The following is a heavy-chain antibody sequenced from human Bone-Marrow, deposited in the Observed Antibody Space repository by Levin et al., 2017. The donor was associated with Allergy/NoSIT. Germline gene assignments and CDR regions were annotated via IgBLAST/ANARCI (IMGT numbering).Heavy chain of an antibody. CDR1: GGSISSYY. CDR3: ARAEMYVWADY. CDR2: IYNSGST. J-gene: IGHJ4*02. V-gene: IGHV4-59*01. D-gene: IGHD5-24*01. Sequence: SQTLSLTCTVSGGSISSYYWSWIRQPPGKGLEWIGYIYNSGSTNYNPSLKSRVTISVDTSKNQFSLKLSSVTDADTAVYYCARAEMYVWADYWGQGTLVTVSS.